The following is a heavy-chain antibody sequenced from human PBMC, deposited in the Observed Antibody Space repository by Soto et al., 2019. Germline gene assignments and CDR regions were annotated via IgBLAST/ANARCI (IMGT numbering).Heavy chain of an antibody. D-gene: IGHD3-10*01. Sequence: GGSLRLSCAASGFTFSSYAMSWVRQAPGKGLEWVSAISGSGGSTYYADSVKGRFTISRDNSKNTLYLQMNSLRAEDTAVYYCAKLKPFTMVRGVHFDYWGQGTLVTVSS. V-gene: IGHV3-23*01. J-gene: IGHJ4*02. CDR3: AKLKPFTMVRGVHFDY. CDR1: GFTFSSYA. CDR2: ISGSGGST.